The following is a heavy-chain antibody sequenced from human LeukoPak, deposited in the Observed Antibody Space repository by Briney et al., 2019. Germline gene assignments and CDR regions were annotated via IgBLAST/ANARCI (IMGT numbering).Heavy chain of an antibody. CDR2: IYYSGST. D-gene: IGHD5-24*01. CDR1: GDSISTYY. Sequence: SETLSLTCTVSGDSISTYYWSWIRQPPGKGLEWIGYIYYSGSTTYNPSLKSRVTISVDTSKNQFSLRLSSVTAADTAVYYCARVPGRWLHSYFDYWGQGTLVTVSS. J-gene: IGHJ4*02. V-gene: IGHV4-59*01. CDR3: ARVPGRWLHSYFDY.